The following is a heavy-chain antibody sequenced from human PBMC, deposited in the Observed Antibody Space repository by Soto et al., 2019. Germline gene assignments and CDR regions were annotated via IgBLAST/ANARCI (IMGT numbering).Heavy chain of an antibody. D-gene: IGHD4-17*01. CDR1: GGSISTYY. CDR3: ARAAMTTAIPYSYSSGMDV. CDR2: ITYSGST. V-gene: IGHV4-59*01. J-gene: IGHJ6*02. Sequence: QVQLQESGPGLVKPSETLSLTCTVSGGSISTYYWSWIRQPPGKGLEWIGYITYSGSTNYNPSLXRHLTISVDTSXXXIXXKLSPVTAADTTVYSCARAAMTTAIPYSYSSGMDVWGQGTTVTVSS.